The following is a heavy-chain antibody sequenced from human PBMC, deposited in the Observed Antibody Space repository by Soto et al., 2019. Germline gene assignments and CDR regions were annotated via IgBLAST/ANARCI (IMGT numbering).Heavy chain of an antibody. Sequence: PSETLSLTCAVYGGSFSGYYWSWIRQPPGKGLEWIGEINHSGSTNYNPSLKSRVTISVDTSKNQFSLKLSSVTAADTAVYYCARGCGRSSGNPTYYYYYGMVVWGQGATVTVSS. CDR1: GGSFSGYY. CDR2: INHSGST. D-gene: IGHD2-15*01. J-gene: IGHJ6*02. CDR3: ARGCGRSSGNPTYYYYYGMVV. V-gene: IGHV4-34*01.